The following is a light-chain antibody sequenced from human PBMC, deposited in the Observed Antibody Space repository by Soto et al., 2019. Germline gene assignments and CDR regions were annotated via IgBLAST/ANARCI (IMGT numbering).Light chain of an antibody. Sequence: DIQMTQSPSTLSASVGDRVTITCRASQSISSYLAWYQQKPGKAPKLLIYKASNLESGVPSRFSGSGSGTEFTLTISSLQPDDFATSYCQQYNTYATFGQGTKVEIK. CDR1: QSISSY. J-gene: IGKJ1*01. CDR3: QQYNTYAT. CDR2: KAS. V-gene: IGKV1-5*03.